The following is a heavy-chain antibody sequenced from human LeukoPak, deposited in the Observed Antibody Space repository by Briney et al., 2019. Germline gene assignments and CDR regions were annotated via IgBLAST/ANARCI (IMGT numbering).Heavy chain of an antibody. V-gene: IGHV3-7*01. CDR3: ARDTDDFQGLDI. CDR1: GFFFSNYW. Sequence: GGSLRLSCAASGFFFSNYWMSWVRQAQAKGLEWVANINLDGNGRFYVDSVKGRFTISRDNNKKSVYLQMNSLRAEDTAVYYCARDTDDFQGLDIWGQGTRVTVSS. D-gene: IGHD3-3*01. J-gene: IGHJ3*02. CDR2: INLDGNGR.